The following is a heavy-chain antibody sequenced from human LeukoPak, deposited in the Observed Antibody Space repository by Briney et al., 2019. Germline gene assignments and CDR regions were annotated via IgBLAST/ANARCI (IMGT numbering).Heavy chain of an antibody. CDR1: GFIFSSFT. CDR2: INSGSNSI. CDR3: TRGSYGDYGY. Sequence: GGSLRLSCAASGFIFSSFTMNWVRQAPGKGLEWVSSINSGSNSIYYADSVKGRFTISRDNARNSLYLQMSSLRAEDTAVYYCTRGSYGDYGYWGQGALVTVPS. V-gene: IGHV3-21*01. J-gene: IGHJ4*02. D-gene: IGHD4-17*01.